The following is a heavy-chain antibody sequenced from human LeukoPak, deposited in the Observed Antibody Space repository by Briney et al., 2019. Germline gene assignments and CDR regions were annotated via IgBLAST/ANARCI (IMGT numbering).Heavy chain of an antibody. Sequence: ASVKVSCKASGYTFTGYYIHWVRQAPEQGLEWVGWINPNSGDTNYAQKFQGRVTMTRDTSISTAYMELSRLRSDDTAVYYCARVGLYCSGGSCFDAFDIWGQGTMVTVSS. CDR3: ARVGLYCSGGSCFDAFDI. V-gene: IGHV1-2*02. D-gene: IGHD2-15*01. J-gene: IGHJ3*02. CDR2: INPNSGDT. CDR1: GYTFTGYY.